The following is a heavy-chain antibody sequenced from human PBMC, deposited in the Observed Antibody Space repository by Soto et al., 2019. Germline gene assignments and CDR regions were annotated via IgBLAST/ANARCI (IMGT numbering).Heavy chain of an antibody. Sequence: PGGSLRLSCAASGFTFSSYGMHWVRQAPGKGLEWVAVIWYDGSNKYYADSVKGRFTISRDNSKNTLYLQMNSLRAEDTAVYYCARGTIFGVVTPYYFHYWGQGTLVTVSS. V-gene: IGHV3-33*01. J-gene: IGHJ4*02. CDR2: IWYDGSNK. CDR1: GFTFSSYG. CDR3: ARGTIFGVVTPYYFHY. D-gene: IGHD3-3*01.